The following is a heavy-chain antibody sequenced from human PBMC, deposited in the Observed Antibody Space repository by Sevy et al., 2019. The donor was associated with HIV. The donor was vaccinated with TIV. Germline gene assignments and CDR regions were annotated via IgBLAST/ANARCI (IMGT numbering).Heavy chain of an antibody. CDR2: VYYTGKT. D-gene: IGHD6-6*01. V-gene: IGHV4-59*01. Sequence: SETLSLTCNVSGVSITRSYWNWIRQTPGKGLEWIAFVYYTGKTNYNPSLKSRVTVSLDTSMSQFSLKLSSVTAADTAVYYCARGGAGRQFDYYYYMDVWGKGTTVTVSS. J-gene: IGHJ6*03. CDR1: GVSITRSY. CDR3: ARGGAGRQFDYYYYMDV.